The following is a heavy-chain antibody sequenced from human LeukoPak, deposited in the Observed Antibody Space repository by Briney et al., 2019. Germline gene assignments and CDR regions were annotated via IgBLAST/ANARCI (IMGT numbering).Heavy chain of an antibody. CDR3: ARVRLHYSNYYFDY. CDR1: GGSFSGYY. J-gene: IGHJ4*02. CDR2: INHSGST. Sequence: PSETLSLTCAVYGGSFSGYYWSWIRQPPGKGLEWIGEINHSGSTNYNPSLKSRVTISVDTSKNQFSLRLRSVTAADTAVYYCARVRLHYSNYYFDYWGQGTLVTVSS. V-gene: IGHV4-34*01. D-gene: IGHD4-11*01.